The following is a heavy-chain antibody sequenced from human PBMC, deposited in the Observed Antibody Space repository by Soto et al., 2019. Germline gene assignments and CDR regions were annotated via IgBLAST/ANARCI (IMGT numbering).Heavy chain of an antibody. CDR3: AREGSSSSGLNYFDY. D-gene: IGHD6-6*01. J-gene: IGHJ4*02. CDR1: GFTFSSYS. V-gene: IGHV3-21*01. Sequence: GGSLRLSCVASGFTFSSYSMNWVRQAPGKGLEWVSSISSSSSYIYYADSVKGRFTISRDNAKNSLYLQMNSLRAEDTAVYYCAREGSSSSGLNYFDYWGQGTLVTVPQ. CDR2: ISSSSSYI.